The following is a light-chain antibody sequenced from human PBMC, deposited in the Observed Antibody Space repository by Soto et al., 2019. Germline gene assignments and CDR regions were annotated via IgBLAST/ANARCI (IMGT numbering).Light chain of an antibody. V-gene: IGLV1-44*01. CDR1: SSNIGSKT. CDR3: AAWDDDLNGFVV. J-gene: IGLJ2*01. CDR2: STN. Sequence: QSVLTQPPSASGTPGQRITISCSGSSSNIGSKTVNWYQQVPGTAPKLLIYSTNQRPSGVHDRLSGSKSGTSASLAISGLQSDYEHDYYCAAWDDDLNGFVVFGGGTQLTVL.